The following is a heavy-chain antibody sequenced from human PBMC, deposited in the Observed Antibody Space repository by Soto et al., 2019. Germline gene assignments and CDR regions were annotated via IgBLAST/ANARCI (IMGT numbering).Heavy chain of an antibody. V-gene: IGHV1-18*04. Sequence: ASVKVSCKASGSHFPSYGISWVRQAPGQALEWMGWISAYNSNTNYAQKLQGRVTMTTDTSTSTAYMELRSLRSDDTAVYYGARLGVTIFGVVKAHDAFDIWGQGTMVTVSS. CDR1: GSHFPSYG. CDR3: ARLGVTIFGVVKAHDAFDI. J-gene: IGHJ3*02. D-gene: IGHD3-3*01. CDR2: ISAYNSNT.